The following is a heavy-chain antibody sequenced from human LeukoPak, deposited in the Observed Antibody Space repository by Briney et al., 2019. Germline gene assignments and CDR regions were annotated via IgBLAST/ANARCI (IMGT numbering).Heavy chain of an antibody. V-gene: IGHV3-43D*03. D-gene: IGHD3-10*01. J-gene: IGHJ4*02. CDR3: AKDMAAYYSASGNIDY. CDR2: ISWYGGST. CDR1: GLTLDEYA. Sequence: QTGGSLRLSCAASGLTLDEYAMHCPRHSPGRAREGVSLISWYGGSTYYADSVKGRFTISRHNSKNSLYLHMNSLRAEATALYYCAKDMAAYYSASGNIDYWGQGTLVTVS.